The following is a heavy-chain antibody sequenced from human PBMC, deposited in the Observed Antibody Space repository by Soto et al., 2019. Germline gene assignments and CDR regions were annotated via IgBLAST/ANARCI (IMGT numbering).Heavy chain of an antibody. J-gene: IGHJ4*02. CDR1: GRSDNTVYW. CDR2: VHHRGTT. CDR3: ARGVSYRWFY. D-gene: IGHD2-15*01. Sequence: PSETRSPTCAVTGRSDNTVYWWSWVRTPPGKGLEWIGGVHHRGTTTYFRSLTTRLSMPVDKSGNQVPLELTSVAAADTAVQYCARGVSYRWFYWGQGTLVTVSS. V-gene: IGHV4-4*02.